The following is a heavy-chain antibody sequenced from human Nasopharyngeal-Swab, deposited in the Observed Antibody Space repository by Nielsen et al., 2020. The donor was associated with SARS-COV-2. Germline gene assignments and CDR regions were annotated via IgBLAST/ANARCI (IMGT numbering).Heavy chain of an antibody. J-gene: IGHJ4*02. CDR1: GYTFTSNV. CDR2: ISTKPGDP. D-gene: IGHD1-1*01. V-gene: IGHV7-4-1*02. CDR3: ARENQEYANIWIDY. Sequence: ASVKVSCKASGYTFTSNVLNWVRQAPGQGPEYIGWISTKPGDPTYAQAFTGRFVISLDTSVSTTYLQFSSLKADDTAVYYCARENQEYANIWIDYWGQGTQVTVSS.